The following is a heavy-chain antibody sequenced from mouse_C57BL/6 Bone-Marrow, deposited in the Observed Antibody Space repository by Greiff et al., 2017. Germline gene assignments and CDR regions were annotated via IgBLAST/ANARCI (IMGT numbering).Heavy chain of an antibody. CDR2: IYPGNSDT. V-gene: IGHV1-5*01. D-gene: IGHD1-1*01. CDR1: GYTFTSYW. Sequence: VQLQQSGTVLARPGASVKMSCKTSGYTFTSYWMHWVKQRPGQGLEWIGAIYPGNSDTSYNQKFKGKAKLTAVTSASTAYMELSSLTNEDSAVYYCTRAFYYYGSSPWFAYWGQGTTLTVSS. CDR3: TRAFYYYGSSPWFAY. J-gene: IGHJ2*01.